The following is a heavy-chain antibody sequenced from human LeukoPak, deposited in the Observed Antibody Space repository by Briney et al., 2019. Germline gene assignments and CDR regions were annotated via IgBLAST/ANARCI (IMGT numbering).Heavy chain of an antibody. CDR1: GFTFSRYA. D-gene: IGHD6-19*01. CDR3: ASRGSGWSRGLDC. CDR2: ISYDANIGSNK. V-gene: IGHV3-30-3*01. J-gene: IGHJ4*02. Sequence: PAGGSLRLSCATSGFTFSRYAMHWVRQAPGKGLEWVALISYDANIGSNKYYADSVKGRFTISRDNSKNTLYLQMNSLRAEDTAVYYCASRGSGWSRGLDCWGQGTLVTVSS.